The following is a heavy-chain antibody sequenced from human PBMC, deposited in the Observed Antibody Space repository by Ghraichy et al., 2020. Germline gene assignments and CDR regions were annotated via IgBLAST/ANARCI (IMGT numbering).Heavy chain of an antibody. V-gene: IGHV3-15*01. J-gene: IGHJ4*02. D-gene: IGHD6-13*01. CDR2: IKSETDDGKV. CDR3: KTDVPRWDH. CDR1: GLTFTKAW. Sequence: GGSLRLSCAVSGLTFTKAWMTWVRQAPGKGLEWMGRIKSETDDGKVDYSAPVRGSFTISSEDSKHTLYLQRNSLNTEDTAVYYCKTDVPRWDHWGQGTLVTVSS.